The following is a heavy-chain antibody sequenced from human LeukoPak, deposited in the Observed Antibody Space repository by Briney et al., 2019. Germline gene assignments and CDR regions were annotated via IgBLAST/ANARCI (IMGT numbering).Heavy chain of an antibody. V-gene: IGHV3-23*01. Sequence: PGGSLRLSCAASGFTFSSYAMSWVRQAPGKGLEWVSTINGGGVNTHYADSVGGRFTISRDNPKNTLFLQMNSLRDEDTAVYYCAKDLYSNYGPADYWGQGNLVTVSS. CDR1: GFTFSSYA. CDR3: AKDLYSNYGPADY. D-gene: IGHD4-11*01. CDR2: INGGGVNT. J-gene: IGHJ4*02.